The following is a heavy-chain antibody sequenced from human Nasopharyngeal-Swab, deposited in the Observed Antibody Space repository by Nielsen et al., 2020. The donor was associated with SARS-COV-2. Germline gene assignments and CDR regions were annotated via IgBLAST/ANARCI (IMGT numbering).Heavy chain of an antibody. CDR1: PFTFIIMR. Sequence: GESLKISCAASPFTFIIMRMSWVRHVPGQELEWVADLNPDGSEKFYVDSVKGRFTISRDNDKNSMSLQMNSVRVEDTAVYYCARDWSRAADVWGQGTMVTVSS. V-gene: IGHV3-7*01. CDR2: LNPDGSEK. CDR3: ARDWSRAADV. D-gene: IGHD2-15*01. J-gene: IGHJ3*01.